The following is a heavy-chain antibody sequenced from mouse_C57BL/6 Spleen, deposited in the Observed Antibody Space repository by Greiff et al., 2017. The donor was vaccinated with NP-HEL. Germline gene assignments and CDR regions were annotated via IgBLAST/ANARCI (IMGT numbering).Heavy chain of an antibody. Sequence: QVQLQQPGAELVRPGSSVKLSCKASGYTFTSYWMHWVKQRPIKGLEWIGNIDPSDSETHYNQKFKDKATLTVDKSSSTAYMQLSSLTSEDSAVYYCARGGYYSNYGYFDVWGTGTTVTVSS. J-gene: IGHJ1*03. D-gene: IGHD2-5*01. CDR2: IDPSDSET. V-gene: IGHV1-52*01. CDR3: ARGGYYSNYGYFDV. CDR1: GYTFTSYW.